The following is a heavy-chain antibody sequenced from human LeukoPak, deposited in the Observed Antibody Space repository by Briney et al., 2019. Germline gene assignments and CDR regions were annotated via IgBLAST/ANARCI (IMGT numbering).Heavy chain of an antibody. CDR1: GGSISSYY. D-gene: IGHD6-13*01. J-gene: IGHJ5*02. Sequence: RSSETLSLTCTVSGGSISSYYRSWIRQPAGKGLEWIGRIYTSGSTNYNPSLKSRVTMSVDTSKNQFSLKLSSVTAADTAVYYCAGIAAAHNWFDPWGQGTLVTVSS. V-gene: IGHV4-4*07. CDR2: IYTSGST. CDR3: AGIAAAHNWFDP.